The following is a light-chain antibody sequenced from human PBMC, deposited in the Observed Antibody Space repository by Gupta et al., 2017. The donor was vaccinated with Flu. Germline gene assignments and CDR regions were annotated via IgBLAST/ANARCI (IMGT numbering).Light chain of an antibody. J-gene: IGKJ4*01. Sequence: GIKNWLAWYQQKPGQSPKSLISAASNLKSGVPSRFSGSGSGTDFTLTISNLQPEDSATYYCQQYDAYPLTFGGGTKVEI. CDR1: GIKNW. V-gene: IGKV1D-16*01. CDR3: QQYDAYPLT. CDR2: AAS.